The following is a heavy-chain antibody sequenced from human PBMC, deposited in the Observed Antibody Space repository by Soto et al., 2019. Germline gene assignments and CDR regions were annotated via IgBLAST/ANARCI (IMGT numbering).Heavy chain of an antibody. Sequence: XSVKVSCKVSVYTLAQLSMHWVRQAPGKGLEWMGGFDPEDGETIYAQKFQGRVTMTEDTSTDTAYMELSSLRSEDTAVYYCATGSELERPDAFDIWGQGTMVTVSS. J-gene: IGHJ3*02. V-gene: IGHV1-24*01. D-gene: IGHD1-1*01. CDR2: FDPEDGET. CDR3: ATGSELERPDAFDI. CDR1: VYTLAQLS.